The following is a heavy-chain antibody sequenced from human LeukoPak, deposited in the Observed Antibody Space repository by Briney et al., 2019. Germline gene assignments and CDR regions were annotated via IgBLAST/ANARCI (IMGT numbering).Heavy chain of an antibody. Sequence: SSETLSLTCAVYGGSFSGYYWSWIRQPPGKGLEWIGEINHSGSTNYNPSLKSRVTISVDTSKNQFSLKLSSVTAADTAVYYCVYSSGWYYFDYWGRGTLVTVSS. D-gene: IGHD6-19*01. J-gene: IGHJ4*02. CDR1: GGSFSGYY. CDR2: INHSGST. V-gene: IGHV4-34*01. CDR3: VYSSGWYYFDY.